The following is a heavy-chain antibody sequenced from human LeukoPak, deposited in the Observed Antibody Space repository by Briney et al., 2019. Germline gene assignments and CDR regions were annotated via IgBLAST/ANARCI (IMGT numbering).Heavy chain of an antibody. CDR1: GFTFTSNT. V-gene: IGHV3-48*04. J-gene: IGHJ6*04. D-gene: IGHD3-10*02. CDR2: ISSSGSTI. CDR3: AELGITMIGGV. Sequence: GGSLRLSCTPTGFTFTSNTMHWVRQAPGKGLEWVSYISSSGSTIYYADSVKGRFTISRDNAKNSLYLQMNSLRAEDTAVYYCAELGITMIGGVWGKGTTVTISS.